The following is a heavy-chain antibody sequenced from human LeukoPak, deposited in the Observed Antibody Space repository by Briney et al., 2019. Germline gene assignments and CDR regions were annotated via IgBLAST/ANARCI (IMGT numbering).Heavy chain of an antibody. Sequence: PGGSLRLSCAASGFTVSSNFLSWVRQAPGKGLERVSVIYSGGKTYYADSVKGRFTISRDNSKNTLYLQMNSLRAEDTAVYYCARGADRWNYFDYWGQGTLVTVSS. CDR2: IYSGGKT. D-gene: IGHD4-23*01. CDR3: ARGADRWNYFDY. CDR1: GFTVSSNF. V-gene: IGHV3-53*01. J-gene: IGHJ4*02.